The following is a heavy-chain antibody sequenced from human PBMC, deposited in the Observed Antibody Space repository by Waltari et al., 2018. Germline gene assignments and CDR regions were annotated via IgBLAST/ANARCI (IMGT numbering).Heavy chain of an antibody. J-gene: IGHJ6*02. CDR2: IWFDGSIK. D-gene: IGHD3-10*01. Sequence: QEQLVESGGGVVQPGRSLRLSCAASGFSFNKSTMNWVRQAPGKGPEWVAVIWFDGSIKYYGDSVKGRFTISRDNSRNTLYLQMNSLRVDDTAVYYCARDRSSEFYYGMDVWGQGTTVTVSS. V-gene: IGHV3-33*01. CDR1: GFSFNKST. CDR3: ARDRSSEFYYGMDV.